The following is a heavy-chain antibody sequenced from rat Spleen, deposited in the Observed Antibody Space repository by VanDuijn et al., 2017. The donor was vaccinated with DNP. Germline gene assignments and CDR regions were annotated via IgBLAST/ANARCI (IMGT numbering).Heavy chain of an antibody. CDR3: IRWNSGHFDY. Sequence: EVQLVESGGDLVQPGRSLKLFCAASGFTFSDYYMAWVRQAPTKGLEWVAYIRYDGSRINYRDSVKGRFTISRDNAKSTLYLQMNSLRSEDMATYYCIRWNSGHFDYWGQGVMVTVSS. CDR2: IRYDGSRI. J-gene: IGHJ2*01. D-gene: IGHD4-3*01. CDR1: GFTFSDYY. V-gene: IGHV5-22*01.